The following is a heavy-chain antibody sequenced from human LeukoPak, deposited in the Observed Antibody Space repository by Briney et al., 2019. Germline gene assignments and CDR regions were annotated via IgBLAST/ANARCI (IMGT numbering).Heavy chain of an antibody. D-gene: IGHD2-21*01. V-gene: IGHV3-7*01. CDR3: ARGQAYCGGDCYSPQTY. J-gene: IGHJ4*02. CDR2: IKQDGSEK. CDR1: GFTFSSYW. Sequence: PGGSLRLSCAASGFTFSSYWMSWVRQAPGKGLEWVANIKQDGSEKYYVDSVKGRFTISRDNAKNSLYLQMNSLRAEDTAVYYCARGQAYCGGDCYSPQTYWGQGTLVTVSS.